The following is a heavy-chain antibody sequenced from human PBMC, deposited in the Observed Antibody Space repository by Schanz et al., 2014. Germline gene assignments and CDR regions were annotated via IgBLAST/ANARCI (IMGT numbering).Heavy chain of an antibody. D-gene: IGHD4-17*01. J-gene: IGHJ4*02. CDR3: AKDCPSDYGDHCFDF. CDR1: GFTVSNSY. CDR2: ISGRGGRT. V-gene: IGHV3-23*04. Sequence: DVQLVDSGGGLVQPGGSLRLSCAASGFTVSNSYIHWVRQAPGKGLEWVSAISGRGGRTYYADSVKGRFTISRDNSKNTLYLQMNSLRAEDTAVYYCAKDCPSDYGDHCFDFWGQGTLVTVSS.